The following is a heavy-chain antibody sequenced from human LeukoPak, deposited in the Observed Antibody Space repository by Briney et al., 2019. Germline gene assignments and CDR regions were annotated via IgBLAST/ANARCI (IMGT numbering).Heavy chain of an antibody. Sequence: GGSLRLSCATSGFTFSNAWMTWVRQAPGKGLEWVANIKQDGSEKYYVDSVKGRFTISRDNAKNSLYLQMNSLRAEDTAVYYCARDGVSGIAAAGYPDAFDIWGQGTMVTVSS. D-gene: IGHD6-13*01. J-gene: IGHJ3*02. CDR2: IKQDGSEK. CDR3: ARDGVSGIAAAGYPDAFDI. CDR1: GFTFSNAW. V-gene: IGHV3-7*01.